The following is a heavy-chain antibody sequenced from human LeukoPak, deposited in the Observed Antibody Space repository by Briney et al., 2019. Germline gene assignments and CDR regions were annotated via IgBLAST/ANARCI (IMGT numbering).Heavy chain of an antibody. CDR1: GGSISSSSYY. D-gene: IGHD3-10*01. J-gene: IGHJ4*02. V-gene: IGHV4-39*07. Sequence: PSETLSLTCTVSGGSISSSSYYWGWIRQPPKKGLEWVGSFFYGGSTYYNPSLKSRVTISVDTSENQLSLKLSSVTAADTAVLYCARGKYIDSGSYNVFDYWGQGTLATVSS. CDR2: FFYGGST. CDR3: ARGKYIDSGSYNVFDY.